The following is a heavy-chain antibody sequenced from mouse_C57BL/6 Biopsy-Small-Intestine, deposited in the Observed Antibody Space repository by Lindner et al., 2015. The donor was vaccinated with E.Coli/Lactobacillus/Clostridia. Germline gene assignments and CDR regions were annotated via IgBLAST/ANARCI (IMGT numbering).Heavy chain of an antibody. V-gene: IGHV1-20*01. Sequence: VQLQESGPELVKPWGFSEDILNEASGYSFTGYFMNWVKQSHGKSLEWIGRINPYNGDTFYNQKFKGKATLTVDKSSSTAHMELRSLTPEDSAVYYCAREGLLLRYFDYWGQGTTLTVSS. CDR3: AREGLLLRYFDY. CDR1: GYSFTGYF. D-gene: IGHD1-1*01. J-gene: IGHJ2*01. CDR2: INPYNGDT.